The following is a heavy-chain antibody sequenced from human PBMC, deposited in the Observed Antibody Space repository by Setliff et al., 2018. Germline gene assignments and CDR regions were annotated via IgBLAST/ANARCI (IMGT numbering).Heavy chain of an antibody. CDR1: GYTFTGYY. CDR3: ARDARGIYDSSGYYNY. J-gene: IGHJ4*02. Sequence: ASVKVSCKASGYTFTGYYMHWVRQAPGQGLEWMGWINPNSGGTNYAQKFQGRVTITRDTSASTAYMELSSLRSEDTAVYYCARDARGIYDSSGYYNYWGQGTLVTVSS. CDR2: INPNSGGT. D-gene: IGHD3-22*01. V-gene: IGHV1-2*02.